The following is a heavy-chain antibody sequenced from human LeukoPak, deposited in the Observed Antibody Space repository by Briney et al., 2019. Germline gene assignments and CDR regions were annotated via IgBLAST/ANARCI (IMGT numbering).Heavy chain of an antibody. CDR2: IRSKANSYAT. CDR1: GFTFSGSA. J-gene: IGHJ4*02. Sequence: PGGSLRLSCAASGFTFSGSAMHWVRQASGKGLEWVGRIRSKANSYATAYAASVKGRFTISRDDSKNTAYLQMNSLKTEDTAVYYCTSYRPPGGQPLLSILDDYWGQGTLVTVSS. CDR3: TSYRPPGGQPLLSILDDY. D-gene: IGHD2-21*02. V-gene: IGHV3-73*01.